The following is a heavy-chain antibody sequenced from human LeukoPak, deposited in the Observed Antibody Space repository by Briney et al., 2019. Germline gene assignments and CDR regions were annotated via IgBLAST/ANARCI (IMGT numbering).Heavy chain of an antibody. Sequence: SVKFPYKASGGTFSSYALSWVRQAPGQGLEWMGRIIPILGIANYAQKFQGRVTITADKSTSTAYMELSSLRSEDTAVYYCARDRWRQDIYGYVDYWAQETLLTVSS. CDR3: ARDRWRQDIYGYVDY. CDR1: GGTFSSYA. J-gene: IGHJ4*02. CDR2: IIPILGIA. V-gene: IGHV1-69*04. D-gene: IGHD4-23*01.